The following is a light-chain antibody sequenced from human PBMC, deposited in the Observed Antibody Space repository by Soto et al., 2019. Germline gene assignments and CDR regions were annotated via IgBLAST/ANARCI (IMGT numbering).Light chain of an antibody. CDR1: QSVSSSY. V-gene: IGKV3-20*01. Sequence: EIVLTQSPGTLSLSPGERATLSCRASQSVSSSYLAWYQQKPGKAPRLLIYGASSSATGIPDRFSGSGSGTDFTLTISRVEPEDFAVYYCQQYGRSTWLTFGGGTKVQIK. CDR2: GAS. CDR3: QQYGRSTWLT. J-gene: IGKJ4*01.